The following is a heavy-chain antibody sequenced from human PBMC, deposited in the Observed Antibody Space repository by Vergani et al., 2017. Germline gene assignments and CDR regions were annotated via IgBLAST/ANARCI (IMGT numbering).Heavy chain of an antibody. V-gene: IGHV3-74*01. CDR1: GFTFSRHW. D-gene: IGHD2-8*01. J-gene: IGHJ5*01. CDR2: VNPEGTNT. CDR3: VSARCIGPCFMSNGLDS. Sequence: EVQLVESGGGLVQPGGSLRLSCAASGFTFSRHWMHWVRQAPGKGLVWVSRVNPEGTNTPYADSVKGRFTISRDNAKNTLYLEMNSLRGDDTAIYYCVSARCIGPCFMSNGLDSWGQGTLVTVSS.